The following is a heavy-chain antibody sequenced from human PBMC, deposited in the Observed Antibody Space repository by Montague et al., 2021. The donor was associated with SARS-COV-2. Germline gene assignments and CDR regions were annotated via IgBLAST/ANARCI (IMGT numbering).Heavy chain of an antibody. CDR1: GFSLSTSGMC. CDR2: IDWDDDK. V-gene: IGHV2-70*11. CDR3: ARMISLAAGTPLDI. Sequence: VKPTQTLTLTCTFSGFSLSTSGMCVSWIRQPPGKALEWLARIDWDDDKYYSTSLKTRLTISKDTSKNQVVLTMTNMDPVDTATYYCARMISLAAGTPLDIWGQGTMVTVSS. J-gene: IGHJ3*02. D-gene: IGHD6-13*01.